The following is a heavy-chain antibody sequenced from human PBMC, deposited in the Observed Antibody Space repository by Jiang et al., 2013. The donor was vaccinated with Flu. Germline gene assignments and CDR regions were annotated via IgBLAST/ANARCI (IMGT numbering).Heavy chain of an antibody. CDR1: GGSISSGGYD. Sequence: VQLVESGPGLVKPSQTLSLTCAVSGGSISSGGYDWSWIRQHSGKGLEWIGYISDSGTTHYNPSLRSRVAISVDTSKNQFSLKLSSVTAADTAVYYCAREARRYFEHGGDSWGQGTLVTVSS. CDR3: AREARRYFEHGGDS. D-gene: IGHD3-9*01. V-gene: IGHV4-31*11. CDR2: ISDSGTT. J-gene: IGHJ4*02.